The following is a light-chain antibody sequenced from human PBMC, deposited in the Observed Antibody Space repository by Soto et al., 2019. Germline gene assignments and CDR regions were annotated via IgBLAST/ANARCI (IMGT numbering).Light chain of an antibody. CDR3: QQYGSSPLT. V-gene: IGKV3-20*01. J-gene: IGKJ4*01. Sequence: EIGMSQSAATLSVSTGERATLSCRASQSVSSNYLAWCQQKAVQAPRLLIYGASSRATGIPDRFSGSGSGTDFTLTISRLEPEDFAVYYCQQYGSSPLTFGGGTKVDI. CDR1: QSVSSNY. CDR2: GAS.